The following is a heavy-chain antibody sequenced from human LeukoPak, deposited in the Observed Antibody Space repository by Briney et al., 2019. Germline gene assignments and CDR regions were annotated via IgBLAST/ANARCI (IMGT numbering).Heavy chain of an antibody. Sequence: GGSLRLSCAASGFTFSSYAMSWVRQAPGKGLEWVSGISWNSGSIGYADSVKGRFTISRDNAKNSLYLQMNSLRAEDTALYYCAKDLGKTGLFDYWGQGTLVTVSS. CDR1: GFTFSSYA. V-gene: IGHV3-9*01. J-gene: IGHJ4*02. D-gene: IGHD1-1*01. CDR2: ISWNSGSI. CDR3: AKDLGKTGLFDY.